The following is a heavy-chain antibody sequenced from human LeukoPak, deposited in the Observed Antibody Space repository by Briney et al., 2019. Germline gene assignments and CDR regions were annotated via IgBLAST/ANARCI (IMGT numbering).Heavy chain of an antibody. J-gene: IGHJ5*02. V-gene: IGHV3-11*01. D-gene: IGHD2-2*01. CDR3: ARGGRYCSSTRCPKPRNWFDP. CDR1: GLTFSDYC. CDR2: ISSSGSTI. Sequence: PGGSLRLSCAASGLTFSDYCMSWIRQAPGKGLEWVSYISSSGSTIYYADSVKGRFTISRDNAKNSLYLQMNSLRAEDTAVYYCARGGRYCSSTRCPKPRNWFDPWGQGTLVTVSS.